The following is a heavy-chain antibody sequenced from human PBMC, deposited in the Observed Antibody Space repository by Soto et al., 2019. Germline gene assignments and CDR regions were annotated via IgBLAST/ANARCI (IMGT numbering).Heavy chain of an antibody. CDR2: IYYSGST. V-gene: IGHV4-31*03. CDR3: ARARLRAVYAFDI. J-gene: IGHJ3*02. Sequence: SDTLSLTCTVSGGSVSSGAYYWTWIRQRPGKGLEWIGYIYYSGSTYYSPSLKSRLSISLDTSKNQFSLRLSSVTAADTAMYYCARARLRAVYAFDIWGQGTMVTVSS. D-gene: IGHD5-12*01. CDR1: GGSVSSGAYY.